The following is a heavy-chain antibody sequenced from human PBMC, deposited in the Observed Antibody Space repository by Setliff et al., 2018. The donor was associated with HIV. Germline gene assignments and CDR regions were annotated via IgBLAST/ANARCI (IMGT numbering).Heavy chain of an antibody. J-gene: IGHJ4*02. D-gene: IGHD1-26*01. V-gene: IGHV1-46*01. CDR2: INPSGGST. Sequence: ASVKVSCKASGYTFTGYYVHCVRQAPGQELEWLGMINPSGGSTWYAQKFQGRVTMTGDTSTNTLYMELSSLRSEDTAVYYCARGWEGGMDYWGQGTLVTVSS. CDR1: GYTFTGYY. CDR3: ARGWEGGMDY.